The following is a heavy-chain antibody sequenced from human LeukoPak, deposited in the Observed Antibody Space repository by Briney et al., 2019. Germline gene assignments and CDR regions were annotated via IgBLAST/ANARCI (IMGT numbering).Heavy chain of an antibody. Sequence: PGGCLRLSRAASGFTFSSYAMSWVRQAPGKGLEWVSAISGSGGSTYYADSVKGRFTISRDNSKNTLYLQMNSLRAEDTAVYYCAKDWSWSISSSSGFRYFDYWGQGTLVTVSS. CDR2: ISGSGGST. J-gene: IGHJ4*02. V-gene: IGHV3-23*01. CDR1: GFTFSSYA. CDR3: AKDWSWSISSSSGFRYFDY. D-gene: IGHD3-22*01.